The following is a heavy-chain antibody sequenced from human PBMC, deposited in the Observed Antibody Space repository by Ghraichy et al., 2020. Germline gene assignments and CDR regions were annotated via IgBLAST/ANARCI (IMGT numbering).Heavy chain of an antibody. D-gene: IGHD6-19*01. J-gene: IGHJ4*02. CDR2: IFHSASA. CDR3: ARGRPLARKYANGWFFDF. CDR1: GGSFSGFY. V-gene: IGHV4-34*01. Sequence: SETLSLTCVVSGGSFSGFYWTWIRQPPGKGLEWIGEIFHSASANYNTSLKSRVSISMDTSTNQFSLNLTSVTTADRGVYYCARGRPLARKYANGWFFDFWGQGTPVTVSS.